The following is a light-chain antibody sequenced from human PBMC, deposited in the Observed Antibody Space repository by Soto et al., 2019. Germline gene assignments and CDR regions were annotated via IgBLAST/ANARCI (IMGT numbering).Light chain of an antibody. CDR2: YDD. V-gene: IGLV1-36*01. J-gene: IGLJ1*01. CDR1: SSNIGNND. Sequence: QSVLTQPPSVSEAPRQRVTISCSGSSSNIGNNDVHWYQQLPGKAPTLLINYDDMLPSGVSDRFSGSKSGTSASLAISGLQSDDEADYYCAAWEDSLTGTVFGAGTKLTVL. CDR3: AAWEDSLTGTV.